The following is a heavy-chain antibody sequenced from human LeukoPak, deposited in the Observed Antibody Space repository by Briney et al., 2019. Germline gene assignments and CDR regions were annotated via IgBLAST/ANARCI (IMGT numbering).Heavy chain of an antibody. CDR1: GFAFSSYA. Sequence: PGGSLRLSCAASGFAFSSYAMHGVRQAPGKGLEWVAVISYDGSNKYYADSVKGRFTISRDNSKNTLYLQMNSLRAEDTAVYYCARGGAAGSEIDYWGQGTLVTVSS. CDR3: ARGGAAGSEIDY. CDR2: ISYDGSNK. V-gene: IGHV3-30-3*01. D-gene: IGHD6-13*01. J-gene: IGHJ4*02.